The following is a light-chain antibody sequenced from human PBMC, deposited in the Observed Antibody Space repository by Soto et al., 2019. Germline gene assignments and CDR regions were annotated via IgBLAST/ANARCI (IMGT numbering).Light chain of an antibody. CDR2: EVS. CDR1: SSDVGGYNY. J-gene: IGLJ3*02. Sequence: QSALTQPASVSGSPGQSITISCSRSSSDVGGYNYVSWYQQHPGKAPKLMIYEVSNRPSGVSDRFSGSKSGNTASLTISGLQADDEADYYCSSFTSSNTWVFGGGTKLTAL. CDR3: SSFTSSNTWV. V-gene: IGLV2-14*01.